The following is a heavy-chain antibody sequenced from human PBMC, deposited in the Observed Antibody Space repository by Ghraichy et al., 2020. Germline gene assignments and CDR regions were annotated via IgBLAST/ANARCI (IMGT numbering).Heavy chain of an antibody. Sequence: SETLSLTCTVSGGSISSSSYYWGWIRQPPGKGLEWIGSIYYSGSTYYNPSLKSRVTISVDTSKNQFSLKLSSVTAADTAVYYCARHAPNYYDSSGYYLSWFDPWGQGTLVTVSS. D-gene: IGHD3-22*01. V-gene: IGHV4-39*01. CDR3: ARHAPNYYDSSGYYLSWFDP. CDR1: GGSISSSSYY. J-gene: IGHJ5*02. CDR2: IYYSGST.